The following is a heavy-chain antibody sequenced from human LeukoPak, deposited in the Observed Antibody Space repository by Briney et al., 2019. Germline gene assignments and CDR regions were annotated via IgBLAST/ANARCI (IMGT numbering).Heavy chain of an antibody. D-gene: IGHD5-12*01. CDR1: GGSFSGYY. CDR2: INHSGST. J-gene: IGHJ4*02. V-gene: IGHV4-34*01. Sequence: SETLSLTCAVYGGSFSGYYWSWIRQPPGRGLEWIGEINHSGSTNYNPSLKSRVTISVDTSKNQFSLKLSSVTAADTAVYYCARGLNIEYFFDYWGQGSLVTVSS. CDR3: ARGLNIEYFFDY.